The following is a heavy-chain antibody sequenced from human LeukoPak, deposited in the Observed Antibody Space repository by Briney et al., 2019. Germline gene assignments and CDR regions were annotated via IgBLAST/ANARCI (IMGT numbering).Heavy chain of an antibody. J-gene: IGHJ4*02. Sequence: GGSLRLSCAASGFTFSRYWMNWVRQAPGKGLEWVASIKQGGSHSYYVDSVKGRFTISRDNAKNTLYLQMNSLRAEDTAVYYCAKDYFEDGSNSRILFDYWGQGTLVTVSS. CDR1: GFTFSRYW. CDR3: AKDYFEDGSNSRILFDY. CDR2: IKQGGSHS. D-gene: IGHD2/OR15-2a*01. V-gene: IGHV3-7*01.